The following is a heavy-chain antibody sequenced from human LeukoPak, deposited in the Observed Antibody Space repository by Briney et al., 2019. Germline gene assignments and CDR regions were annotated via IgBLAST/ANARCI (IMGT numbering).Heavy chain of an antibody. Sequence: GRSLRLSCAASGFTFSSYGMHWVRQAPGKGLEWVAVIWYDGSNKYYADSVKGRFTISRDNSKNTLYLQMNSLRAEDTAVYYCARGVVVPAATYYFGYWGQGTLVTVSS. J-gene: IGHJ4*02. CDR2: IWYDGSNK. CDR1: GFTFSSYG. D-gene: IGHD2-2*01. V-gene: IGHV3-33*01. CDR3: ARGVVVPAATYYFGY.